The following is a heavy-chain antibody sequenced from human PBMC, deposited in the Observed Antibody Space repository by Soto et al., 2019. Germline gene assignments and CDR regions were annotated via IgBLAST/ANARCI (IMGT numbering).Heavy chain of an antibody. J-gene: IGHJ6*02. CDR1: GGSTRSDY. V-gene: IGHV4-59*01. Sequence: PSETLSLTCTVSGGSTRSDYWSWIRQPPGKGLEWIGDIYYSGSTNYNPSLKSRVTISVDTSKKQFSLKLSSVTAADTARYYCARDPRVCSGGSCYAANGYGMDVWGQGTTVTVSS. CDR2: IYYSGST. D-gene: IGHD2-15*01. CDR3: ARDPRVCSGGSCYAANGYGMDV.